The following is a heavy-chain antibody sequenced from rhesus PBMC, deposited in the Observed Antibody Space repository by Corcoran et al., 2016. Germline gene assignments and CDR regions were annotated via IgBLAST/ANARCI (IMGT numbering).Heavy chain of an antibody. CDR2: FKSCGGRT. Sequence: EVQLVESGGGLVQPGGSLRLSCTGSGFTFGSYYMYWVRQGPGKGLEWVSAFKSCGGRTWYTDSVKGQFTISKENAKNTLYLQMDSRRAEDTAVYYCARESEAAGYFDYWGQGVLVTVSS. D-gene: IGHD6-31*01. CDR1: GFTFGSYY. CDR3: ARESEAAGYFDY. V-gene: IGHV3-8*01. J-gene: IGHJ4*01.